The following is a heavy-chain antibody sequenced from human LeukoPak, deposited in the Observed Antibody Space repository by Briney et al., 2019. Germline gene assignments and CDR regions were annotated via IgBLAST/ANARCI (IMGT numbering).Heavy chain of an antibody. V-gene: IGHV1-18*01. CDR1: GYTFTSYG. Sequence: GASVKVSCKASGYTFTSYGISWVRQAPGQGLEWMGWISTYNGNTNYAQKLQGRVTMTTDTSTSTAYMELRSLRSDDTAVYYCAARYYYDSSGYYYSYWGQGTLVTVSS. CDR3: AARYYYDSSGYYYSY. D-gene: IGHD3-22*01. J-gene: IGHJ4*02. CDR2: ISTYNGNT.